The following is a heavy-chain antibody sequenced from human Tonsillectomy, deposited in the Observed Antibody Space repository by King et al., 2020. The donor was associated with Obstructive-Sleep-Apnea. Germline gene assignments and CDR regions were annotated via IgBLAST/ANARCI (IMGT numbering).Heavy chain of an antibody. V-gene: IGHV3-23*04. CDR3: AKDGRYCSGGSCYSFDY. D-gene: IGHD2-15*01. CDR1: GFTFSSYA. J-gene: IGHJ4*02. Sequence: EVQLVESGGGLVQPGGSLRLSCAASGFTFSSYAMSWVRQAPGKGLEWVSAISGSGGSTYYADSVKGRFTISRDNSKNTLYLQMNSLRAEDTAVYYCAKDGRYCSGGSCYSFDYWAREPWSPSPQ. CDR2: ISGSGGST.